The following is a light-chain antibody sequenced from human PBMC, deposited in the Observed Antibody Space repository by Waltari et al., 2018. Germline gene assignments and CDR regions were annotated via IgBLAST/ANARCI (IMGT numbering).Light chain of an antibody. CDR3: QQYNNWPWT. J-gene: IGKJ1*01. V-gene: IGKV3-15*01. Sequence: SPSTLSVSPCSRATLSCRASQSVSSNLAWYQQKPGQAPRLLIYGASTRATGIPARFSGSGSGTEFTLTISSLQSEDFAVYYCQQYNNWPWTFGGRKKVEIK. CDR1: QSVSSN. CDR2: GAS.